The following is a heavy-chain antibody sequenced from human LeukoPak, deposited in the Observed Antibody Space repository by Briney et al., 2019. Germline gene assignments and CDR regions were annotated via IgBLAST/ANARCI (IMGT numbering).Heavy chain of an antibody. D-gene: IGHD6-13*01. CDR1: GYTFTGYY. J-gene: IGHJ4*02. V-gene: IGHV1-2*02. CDR3: ARALPYSSSIDY. Sequence: GASVKVSCKASGYTFTGYYMHWMRQAPGQGLEWMGWINPNSGGTNYAQKFQGRVTMTRDTSISTAYMELSRLRSDDTAVYYCARALPYSSSIDYWGQGTLVTVSS. CDR2: INPNSGGT.